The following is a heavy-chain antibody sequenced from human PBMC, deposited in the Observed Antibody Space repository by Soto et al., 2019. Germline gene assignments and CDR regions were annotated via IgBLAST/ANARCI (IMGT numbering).Heavy chain of an antibody. CDR1: GDSVSSNSAA. CDR3: ARQDGPGRYLEGFCLTPQYSGLDF. D-gene: IGHD3-10*01. Sequence: SQTLSLTCAISGDSVSSNSAAWNWIRQSPSRGLEWLGRTYYRSKWYNDYAVSVKSRITINPDTSKNQFSLQLNSVTPEDTAVYYSARQDGPGRYLEGFCLTPQYSGLDFWGKGHTVTVSS. J-gene: IGHJ6*01. CDR2: TYYRSKWYN. V-gene: IGHV6-1*01.